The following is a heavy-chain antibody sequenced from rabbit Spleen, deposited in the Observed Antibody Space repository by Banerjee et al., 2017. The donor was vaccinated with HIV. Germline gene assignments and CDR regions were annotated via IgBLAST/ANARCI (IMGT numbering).Heavy chain of an antibody. CDR3: ARGTDSGGAGYAM. D-gene: IGHD6-1*01. Sequence: QSLEESGGDLVKPGASLTLTCTASGFTLSSSYWMCWVRQAPGKGLEWIACIADSSGRTYYASWAKGRFTISKTSSTTVTLQMTSLTAADTATYFCARGTDSGGAGYAMWGPGTLVTVS. CDR2: IADSSGRT. J-gene: IGHJ6*01. CDR1: GFTLSSSYW. V-gene: IGHV1S40*01.